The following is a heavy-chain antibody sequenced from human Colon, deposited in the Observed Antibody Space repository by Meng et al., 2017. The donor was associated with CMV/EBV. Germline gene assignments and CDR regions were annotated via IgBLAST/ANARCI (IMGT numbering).Heavy chain of an antibody. J-gene: IGHJ2*01. Sequence: QLQDPGPGLVKPSETLSLTCTVSGDSISGRSYYWGWIRQPPGKGLEWIASIYYTGNDYHNPSLKSRVTISIDTSNNQFSLRLTSVTAADTAVYYCARMALHWYFDLWGRGTLVTVSS. D-gene: IGHD5-24*01. V-gene: IGHV4-39*07. CDR3: ARMALHWYFDL. CDR1: GDSISGRSYY. CDR2: IYYTGND.